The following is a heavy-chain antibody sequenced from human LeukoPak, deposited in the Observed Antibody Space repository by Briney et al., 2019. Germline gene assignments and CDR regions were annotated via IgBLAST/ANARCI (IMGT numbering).Heavy chain of an antibody. D-gene: IGHD2-15*01. Sequence: SETLSLTCAVYGGSFSGYYWRWIGQPPGKGLEWIGEINHSGSTNYNPSLKSRVTISVDTSKNQFSLKLSSVTAADTAVYYCARGESGGSCYSDYWGQGTLVTVSS. CDR2: INHSGST. J-gene: IGHJ4*02. CDR1: GGSFSGYY. CDR3: ARGESGGSCYSDY. V-gene: IGHV4-34*01.